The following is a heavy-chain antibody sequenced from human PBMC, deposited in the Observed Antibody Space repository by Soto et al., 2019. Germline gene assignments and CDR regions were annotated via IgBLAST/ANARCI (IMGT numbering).Heavy chain of an antibody. CDR2: IIPIFDTT. D-gene: IGHD3-22*01. CDR3: ARDPILSAETLHDNYCDD. J-gene: IGHJ4*02. Sequence: QVQLVQSGAEVKKPGSSLKVSCKASGGTFGNSGVSWVRQAPGQVPEWMGGIIPIFDTTNYAQKFQGRVTISADDSTSYMELSSLRSEETAVYYCARDPILSAETLHDNYCDDWGQGTQVTVSS. CDR1: GGTFGNSG. V-gene: IGHV1-69*01.